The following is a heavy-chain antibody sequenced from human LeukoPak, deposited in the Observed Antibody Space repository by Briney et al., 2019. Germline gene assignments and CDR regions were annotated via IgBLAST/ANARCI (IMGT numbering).Heavy chain of an antibody. CDR1: GCRFTSYW. CDR2: IYPGDSDT. D-gene: IGHD3-22*01. CDR3: ARKARTYYSDSSGYPDY. J-gene: IGHJ4*02. Sequence: GGSLQISFKGSGCRFTSYWIGWVRQMPAKGLEWMGIIYPGDSDTRYSPSFQGQVTISADKSISTAYLQWSSLKASDTAMYYCARKARTYYSDSSGYPDYWGQGTLVTVSS. V-gene: IGHV5-51*01.